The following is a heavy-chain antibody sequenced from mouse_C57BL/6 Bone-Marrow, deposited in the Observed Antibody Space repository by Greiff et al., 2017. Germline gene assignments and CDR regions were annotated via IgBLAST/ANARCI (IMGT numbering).Heavy chain of an antibody. V-gene: IGHV1-54*01. D-gene: IGHD6-5*01. Sequence: VQLQQSGAELVRPGTSVKVSCKASGYAFTNYLIEWVKQRPGQGLEWIGVINPGSGGTNYNEKFKGKATLTADTSSSTAYMQLSSLTSEDSAVYFCAKSLPGGYWGQGTTLTVSS. J-gene: IGHJ2*01. CDR1: GYAFTNYL. CDR3: AKSLPGGY. CDR2: INPGSGGT.